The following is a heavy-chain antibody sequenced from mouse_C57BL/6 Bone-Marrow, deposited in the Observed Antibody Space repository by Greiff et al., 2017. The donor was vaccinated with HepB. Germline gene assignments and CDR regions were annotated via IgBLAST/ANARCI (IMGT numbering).Heavy chain of an antibody. CDR3: ARQEVYYYGTGYAMDY. CDR2: ISSGGSYT. J-gene: IGHJ4*01. CDR1: GFTFSSYG. V-gene: IGHV5-6*01. Sequence: EVKLVESGGDLVKPGGSLKLSCAASGFTFSSYGMSWVRQTPDKRLEWVATISSGGSYTYYPDSVKGRFTISRDNAKNTLYLQMSSLKSEDTAMYYCARQEVYYYGTGYAMDYWGQGTSVTVSS. D-gene: IGHD1-1*01.